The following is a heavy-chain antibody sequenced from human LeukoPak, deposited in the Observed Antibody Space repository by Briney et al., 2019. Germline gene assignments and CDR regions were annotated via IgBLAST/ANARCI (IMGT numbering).Heavy chain of an antibody. CDR2: IHYNGNS. CDR1: GGSISIRSYS. CDR3: ARQPTGHPNWFDP. D-gene: IGHD2-8*02. V-gene: IGHV4-39*01. J-gene: IGHJ5*02. Sequence: SETLSLTCTVSGGSISIRSYSWAWIRQSPGKGLEWIGVIHYNGNSYYNPSLKSRVTISVDTSRMQFSLKLTSLTAADTAVYYCARQPTGHPNWFDPWGQGTLVTVSS.